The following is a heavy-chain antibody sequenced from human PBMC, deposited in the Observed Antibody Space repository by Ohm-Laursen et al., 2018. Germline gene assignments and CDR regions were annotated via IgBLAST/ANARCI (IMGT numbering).Heavy chain of an antibody. CDR1: GYTFTSYG. Sequence: TVKVSCKASGYTFTSYGISWVRQAPGQGLEWMGWISAYNGNTNYAQKLQGRVTMTTDTSTSTAYMELRSLRSDDTAVYYCARASAYYDSSGYLDAWGQGTLVTVSS. CDR2: ISAYNGNT. V-gene: IGHV1-18*01. CDR3: ARASAYYDSSGYLDA. D-gene: IGHD3-22*01. J-gene: IGHJ5*02.